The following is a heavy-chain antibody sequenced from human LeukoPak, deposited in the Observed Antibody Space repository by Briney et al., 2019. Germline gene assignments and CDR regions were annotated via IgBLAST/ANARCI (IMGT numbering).Heavy chain of an antibody. Sequence: SETLSLTCAVYGGSFSGYYWSWIRQPPGKGLEWIGEINHSGSTNYNPSLKSRVTISVDTSKNQFSLKLSSVTAADTAVYYCARRVEYSSSWYYKVFDYWGQGTLVTVSS. V-gene: IGHV4-34*01. J-gene: IGHJ4*02. CDR1: GGSFSGYY. CDR3: ARRVEYSSSWYYKVFDY. CDR2: INHSGST. D-gene: IGHD6-13*01.